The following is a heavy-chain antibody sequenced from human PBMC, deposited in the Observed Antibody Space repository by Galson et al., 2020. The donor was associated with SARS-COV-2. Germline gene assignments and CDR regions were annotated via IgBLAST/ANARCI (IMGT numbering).Heavy chain of an antibody. CDR3: ASYTFSGSYWEYYFDY. CDR1: GGSISSSSYY. Sequence: ASETLSLTCTVSGGSISSSSYYWGWIRQPPGKGLEWIGSIYYSGSTYYNPSLKSRVTISVDTSKNQFSLKLSSVTAADTAVYYCASYTFSGSYWEYYFDYWGQGTLVTVSS. V-gene: IGHV4-39*01. D-gene: IGHD1-26*01. CDR2: IYYSGST. J-gene: IGHJ4*02.